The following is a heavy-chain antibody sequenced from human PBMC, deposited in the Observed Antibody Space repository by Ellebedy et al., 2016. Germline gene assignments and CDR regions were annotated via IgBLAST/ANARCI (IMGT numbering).Heavy chain of an antibody. CDR3: ARLKSGGGNYGDYANV. CDR2: IYPGDSDT. V-gene: IGHV5-51*01. D-gene: IGHD4-17*01. J-gene: IGHJ6*02. Sequence: GESLKISXKGSGYSFTSYWIGWVRQMPGKGLEWMGIIYPGDSDTRYSPSFQGQVTISADKSISTAYLQWSSLKASDTAMYYCARLKSGGGNYGDYANVWGQGTTVTVSS. CDR1: GYSFTSYW.